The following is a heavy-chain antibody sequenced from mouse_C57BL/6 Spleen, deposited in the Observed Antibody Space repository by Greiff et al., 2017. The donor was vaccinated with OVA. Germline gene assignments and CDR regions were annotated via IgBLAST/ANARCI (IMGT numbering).Heavy chain of an antibody. D-gene: IGHD1-1*01. J-gene: IGHJ2*01. V-gene: IGHV1-26*01. CDR2: INPNNGGT. CDR1: GYTFTDYY. Sequence: EVQLQQSGPELVKPGASVKISCKASGYTFTDYYMNWVKQSHGKSLEWIGDINPNNGGTSYNQKFKGKATLTVDKSSSTAYMELRSLTSEDSAVYYCASWLLLRSDYWGQGTTLTVSS. CDR3: ASWLLLRSDY.